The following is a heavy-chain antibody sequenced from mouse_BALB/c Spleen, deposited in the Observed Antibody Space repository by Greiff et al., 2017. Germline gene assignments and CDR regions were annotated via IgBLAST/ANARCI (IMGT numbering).Heavy chain of an antibody. CDR3: ARHGNYYAMDY. CDR1: GFTFSSYT. Sequence: EVKLVESGGGLVQPGGSLKLSFAASGFTFSSYTMSWVRQTPEKRLEWVAYISNGGGSTYYPDTVKGRFTISRDNAKNTLYLQMSSLKSEDTAMYYCARHGNYYAMDYWGQGTSVTVSS. D-gene: IGHD4-1*01. V-gene: IGHV5-12-2*01. J-gene: IGHJ4*01. CDR2: ISNGGGST.